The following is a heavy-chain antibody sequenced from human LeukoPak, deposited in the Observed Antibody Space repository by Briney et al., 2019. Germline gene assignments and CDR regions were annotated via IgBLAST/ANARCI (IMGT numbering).Heavy chain of an antibody. D-gene: IGHD2-15*01. J-gene: IGHJ6*02. CDR2: IKQDGSEK. CDR3: ASAPYCTAGSCFSYSGLDV. CDR1: GFTFSSYW. V-gene: IGHV3-7*01. Sequence: GGSLRLSCAASGFTFSSYWMTWVRQAPGKGLEWVANIKQDGSEKYYVDSVRGRFTISRDNAKNSLYLQMNSLRVEDTAVYYCASAPYCTAGSCFSYSGLDVWGQGTTVTVSS.